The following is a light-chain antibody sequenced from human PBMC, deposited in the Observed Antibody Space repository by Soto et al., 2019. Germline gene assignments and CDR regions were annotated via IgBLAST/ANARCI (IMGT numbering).Light chain of an antibody. CDR3: QQYNNWPPIT. CDR1: QSVNNN. V-gene: IGKV3-15*01. J-gene: IGKJ5*01. CDR2: GAS. Sequence: EIVMTQSPATLAVSPGEGATLSCRASQSVNNNLAWYQQKPGQAPRLLIYGASTRATGIPARFSGSGSGTELSLTISSLQSEDFAVYSCQQYNNWPPITFGQGTRLDNK.